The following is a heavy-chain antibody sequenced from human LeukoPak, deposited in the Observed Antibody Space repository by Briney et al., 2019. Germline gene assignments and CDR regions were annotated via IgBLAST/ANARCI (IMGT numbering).Heavy chain of an antibody. CDR2: IYYSGST. Sequence: SETLSLTCTVSGDSISSYYWTWIRQPPGKGLEWIGSIYYSGSTYYNASLKSRGTISVDTSKNQFSLKLNSVTAADTAVYFCARQVVAVAGTGYFDYWGQGTLVTVSP. CDR1: GDSISSYY. J-gene: IGHJ4*02. D-gene: IGHD6-19*01. CDR3: ARQVVAVAGTGYFDY. V-gene: IGHV4-59*05.